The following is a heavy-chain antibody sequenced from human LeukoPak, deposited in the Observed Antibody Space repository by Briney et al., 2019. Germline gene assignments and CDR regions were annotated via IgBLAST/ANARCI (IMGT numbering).Heavy chain of an antibody. CDR3: AKVFLTTVARNYFDY. D-gene: IGHD4-23*01. CDR2: ISGSGGST. Sequence: PGGSLRLSCAASGFTFSSYAMSWVRQAPGKGLEWVSAISGSGGSTYYADSVKGRFTISRDNSKNTLCLQMNSLRAEDTAVYYCAKVFLTTVARNYFDYWGQGTLVTVSS. V-gene: IGHV3-23*01. J-gene: IGHJ4*02. CDR1: GFTFSSYA.